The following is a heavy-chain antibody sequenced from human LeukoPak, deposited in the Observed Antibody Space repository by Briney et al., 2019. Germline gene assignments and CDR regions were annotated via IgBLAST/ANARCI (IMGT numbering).Heavy chain of an antibody. CDR2: ISYDGSNK. V-gene: IGHV3-30*04. D-gene: IGHD6-13*01. CDR3: ARARKQLVSDY. Sequence: GSLRLSCATSGFTFSSYAMHWVRQAPGRELEGVAVISYDGSNKYYADSVKGRFTISRDNSKNTLYLQMNSLRAEDTAVYYCARARKQLVSDYWGQGTLVTVSS. J-gene: IGHJ4*02. CDR1: GFTFSSYA.